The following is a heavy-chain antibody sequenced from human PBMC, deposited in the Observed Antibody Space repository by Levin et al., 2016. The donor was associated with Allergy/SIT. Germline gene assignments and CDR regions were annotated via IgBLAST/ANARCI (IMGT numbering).Heavy chain of an antibody. CDR3: ARGRRWLQSLYYYGMDV. Sequence: SVKVSCKASGGTFSSYAISWVRQAPGQGLEWMGGIIPIFGTANYAQKFQGRVTITADESTSTAYMELSSLRSEDTAVYYCARGRRWLQSLYYYGMDVWGQGTTVTVSS. J-gene: IGHJ6*02. V-gene: IGHV1-69*13. CDR1: GGTFSSYA. CDR2: IIPIFGTA. D-gene: IGHD5-24*01.